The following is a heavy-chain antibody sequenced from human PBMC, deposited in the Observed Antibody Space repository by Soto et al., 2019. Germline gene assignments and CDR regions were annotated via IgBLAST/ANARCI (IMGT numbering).Heavy chain of an antibody. CDR1: GFTFSTYA. V-gene: IGHV3-23*01. CDR3: AKRPTSTGFGDPFDI. CDR2: ISSSGGNT. J-gene: IGHJ3*02. Sequence: GGSLRLSCAASGFTFSTYAMSWVRQAPGKGLEWVSTISSSGGNTYYTDSVKGRFTISRDNSKNTLYLQMNSLRAEDTAIYYCAKRPTSTGFGDPFDIWGQGTMITVSS. D-gene: IGHD3-10*01.